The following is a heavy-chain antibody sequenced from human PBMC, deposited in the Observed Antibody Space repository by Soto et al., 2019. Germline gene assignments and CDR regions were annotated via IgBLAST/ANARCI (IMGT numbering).Heavy chain of an antibody. CDR3: AKALPTMIVVVPSFDY. D-gene: IGHD3-22*01. CDR1: GFTFSSYA. CDR2: ISGSGGST. V-gene: IGHV3-23*01. J-gene: IGHJ4*02. Sequence: PGGSLRLSCAASGFTFSSYAMSWVRQAPGRGLEWVSAISGSGGSTYYADSVKGRFTISRDNSKNTLYLQMNSLRAEDTAVYYCAKALPTMIVVVPSFDYWGQGTLVTVSS.